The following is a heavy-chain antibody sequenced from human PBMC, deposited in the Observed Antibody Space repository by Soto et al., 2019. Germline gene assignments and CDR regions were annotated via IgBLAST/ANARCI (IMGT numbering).Heavy chain of an antibody. V-gene: IGHV4-59*08. CDR1: GGSISSYY. Sequence: QVQLQESGPGLVKPSETLSLTCTVSGGSISSYYWSWIRQPPGKGLEWIGYIYYSGSTNYNPSLTSRVTISVDTSKNQFSLKLSCVTAADTAVYYCARLSDYGDWFDPWGQGTLVTVSS. CDR3: ARLSDYGDWFDP. CDR2: IYYSGST. J-gene: IGHJ5*02. D-gene: IGHD4-17*01.